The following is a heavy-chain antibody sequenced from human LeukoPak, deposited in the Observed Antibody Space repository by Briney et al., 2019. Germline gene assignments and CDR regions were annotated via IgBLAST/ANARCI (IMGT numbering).Heavy chain of an antibody. Sequence: GGSLRLACAASGFTFRLYSMNWVSQAPGKGLEWVSYIRSSDGAIAYADSVKGRFTISRDDAKNSLYLQMNSLRDEDTAVYYCARDRDWAFDYWGQGTLITVSS. CDR1: GFTFRLYS. V-gene: IGHV3-48*02. D-gene: IGHD3-9*01. CDR3: ARDRDWAFDY. J-gene: IGHJ4*02. CDR2: IRSSDGAI.